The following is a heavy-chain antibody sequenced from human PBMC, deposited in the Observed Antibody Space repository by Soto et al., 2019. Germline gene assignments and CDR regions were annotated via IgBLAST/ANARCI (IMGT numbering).Heavy chain of an antibody. V-gene: IGHV1-46*01. CDR1: GYTFTSYY. Sequence: VASVKVSCKASGYTFTSYYMHWVRQAPGQGLEWMGIINPSGGSTSYAQKFQGRVTMTRDTSTSTVYMELSSLRSEDTAVYYCARVKKGYCSGGSCYDAFDIWGQGTMVTVSS. D-gene: IGHD2-15*01. CDR3: ARVKKGYCSGGSCYDAFDI. J-gene: IGHJ3*02. CDR2: INPSGGST.